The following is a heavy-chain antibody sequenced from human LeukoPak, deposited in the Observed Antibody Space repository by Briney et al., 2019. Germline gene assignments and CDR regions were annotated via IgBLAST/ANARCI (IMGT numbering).Heavy chain of an antibody. CDR3: VRCAVGCYYNYGIDA. CDR1: GYTFTSYD. Sequence: GASVKVSCKASGYTFTSYDINWVRQATGQGLEWMGWMNPNSGNTGYAQKFQGRVAMTRSTSITTAYMELSSLRPEDTAVYYCVRCAVGCYYNYGIDAWGLGTTVTVSS. V-gene: IGHV1-8*01. CDR2: MNPNSGNT. D-gene: IGHD2-8*01. J-gene: IGHJ6*02.